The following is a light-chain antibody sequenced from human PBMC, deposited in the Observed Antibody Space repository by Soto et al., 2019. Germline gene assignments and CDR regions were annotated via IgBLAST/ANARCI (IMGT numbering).Light chain of an antibody. CDR2: ASS. V-gene: IGKV1-6*02. CDR1: QGIRSE. CDR3: LQDYSYPRT. J-gene: IGKJ1*01. Sequence: AIQMTQSPSSLSASVGYRVTITCRASQGIRSELAWYQQRPGRAPNLLIYASSNLQTGVPSRFRGSGSGTDFTLTISSLQPEDFATYYCLQDYSYPRTFGQGTKVEV.